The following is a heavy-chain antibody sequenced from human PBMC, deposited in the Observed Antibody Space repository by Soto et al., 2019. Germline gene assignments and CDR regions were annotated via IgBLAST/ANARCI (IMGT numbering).Heavy chain of an antibody. D-gene: IGHD1-26*01. V-gene: IGHV1-2*02. CDR1: GDSFNDYY. CDR2: INPNGGAT. J-gene: IGHJ6*03. CDR3: ARESGRATATLDYYYFYMDV. Sequence: VQLAQSGAEVKKPGASVKVSCKTSGDSFNDYYIHWVRQAPGQGLEWMGWINPNGGATKYAQKFQGRVTVTRDTSIRTVYMELSSLRSDDTAVYYCARESGRATATLDYYYFYMDVWGKGTTVTVSS.